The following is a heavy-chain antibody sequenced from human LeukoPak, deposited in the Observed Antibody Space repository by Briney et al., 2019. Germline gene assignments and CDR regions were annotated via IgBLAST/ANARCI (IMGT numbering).Heavy chain of an antibody. CDR1: GFTFDDYG. Sequence: GGSLRLSCAASGFTFDDYGMSWVRQAPGRGLEWVSGINWKGGSTGYADSVKGRFTISRDNAKNSLYLQMNSLRAEDMALYYCAKLPTLPDSIAAAGTTDAFDIWGQGTMVTVSS. V-gene: IGHV3-20*04. J-gene: IGHJ3*02. D-gene: IGHD6-13*01. CDR2: INWKGGST. CDR3: AKLPTLPDSIAAAGTTDAFDI.